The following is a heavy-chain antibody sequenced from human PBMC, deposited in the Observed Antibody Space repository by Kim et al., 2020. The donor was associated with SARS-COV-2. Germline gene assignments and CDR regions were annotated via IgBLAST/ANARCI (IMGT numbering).Heavy chain of an antibody. J-gene: IGHJ5*02. D-gene: IGHD3-9*01. CDR3: AKDPAGVTGADWFDP. V-gene: IGHV3-23*03. Sequence: DSVKGRLIISRDSSENTLYLQMNSLRAEDTAVYYCAKDPAGVTGADWFDPWGQGTLVIVSS.